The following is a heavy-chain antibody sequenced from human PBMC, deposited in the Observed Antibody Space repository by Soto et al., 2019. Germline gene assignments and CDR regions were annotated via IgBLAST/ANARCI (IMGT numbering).Heavy chain of an antibody. V-gene: IGHV1-2*04. CDR1: GYTFTGYY. J-gene: IGHJ6*03. Sequence: ASVKVSCKASGYTFTGYYMHWVRQAPGQGLEWMGWINPNSGGTNYAQKFQGWVTMTRDTSISTAYMELSRLRSDDTAVYYCARGGNYDILTGYYGYYYYYYMDVWGKGTTVTVSS. CDR3: ARGGNYDILTGYYGYYYYYYMDV. D-gene: IGHD3-9*01. CDR2: INPNSGGT.